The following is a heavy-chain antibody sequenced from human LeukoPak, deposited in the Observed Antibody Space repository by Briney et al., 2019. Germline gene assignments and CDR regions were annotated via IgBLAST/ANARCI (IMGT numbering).Heavy chain of an antibody. CDR2: ISSSSSYI. J-gene: IGHJ3*02. CDR3: AHDTGGYSYAFDI. CDR1: GFTFSYYS. D-gene: IGHD5-18*01. Sequence: GGSLRLSCAAAGFTFSYYSMNWVRQAPGKGLEWDSFISSSSSYIYYAESVKGRFTISRDNAKNSLYLQMNSLRVEDTAVYYCAHDTGGYSYAFDIWGQGTMVTVSS. V-gene: IGHV3-21*01.